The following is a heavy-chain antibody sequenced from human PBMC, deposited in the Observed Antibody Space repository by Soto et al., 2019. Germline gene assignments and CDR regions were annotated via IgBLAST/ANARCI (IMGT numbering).Heavy chain of an antibody. V-gene: IGHV1-69*13. Sequence: ASVKVSCKASGGTFSSYAISWVRQAPGQGLEWMGGIIPIFGTANYAQKFQGRVTITADESTSTAYMELSSLRSEDTAVYYCASGGSDVDTAMAQYYYYYYMDVWGKGTTVTVSS. CDR3: ASGGSDVDTAMAQYYYYYYMDV. CDR1: GGTFSSYA. J-gene: IGHJ6*03. CDR2: IIPIFGTA. D-gene: IGHD5-18*01.